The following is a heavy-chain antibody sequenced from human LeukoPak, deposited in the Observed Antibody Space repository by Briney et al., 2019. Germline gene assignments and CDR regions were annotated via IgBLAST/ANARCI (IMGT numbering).Heavy chain of an antibody. V-gene: IGHV3-21*01. CDR1: GFTFSSYR. D-gene: IGHD3-22*01. J-gene: IGHJ4*02. CDR3: ARYYYYDSSGYYWAIDY. Sequence: GGSLRLSCAASGFTFSSYRMNWVRQAPGKGLEWVSSISSISSYIYYADSVKGRFNISRDNATNSLYLQMNSLRAEDTAVDYCARYYYYDSSGYYWAIDYWGQGTLVTVSS. CDR2: ISSISSYI.